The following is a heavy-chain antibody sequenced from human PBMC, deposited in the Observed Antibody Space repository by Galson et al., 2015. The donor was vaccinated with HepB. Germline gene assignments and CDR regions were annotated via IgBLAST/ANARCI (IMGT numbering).Heavy chain of an antibody. J-gene: IGHJ5*02. CDR3: ARHSWFDP. CDR2: MNQDGSEK. CDR1: GFAFSSYW. V-gene: IGHV3-7*03. Sequence: SLRLSCAASGFAFSSYWMSWVRQAPGKGLEWVANMNQDGSEKYYVDSVKGRFTISRDNRKTSLYLQMRSLRAEDTAVYYCARHSWFDPWGQGTLVSVSS.